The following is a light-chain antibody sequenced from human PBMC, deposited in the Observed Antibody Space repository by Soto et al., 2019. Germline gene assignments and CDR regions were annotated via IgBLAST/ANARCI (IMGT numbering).Light chain of an antibody. CDR3: EQYGSSPRT. V-gene: IGKV3-20*01. CDR1: QSVSSNY. J-gene: IGKJ1*01. Sequence: EVVLTQSPGTLSWSPGERATLSCRASQSVSSNYFAWYQQKPGQAPRLLIYGISRRATGIPDRSSGSGSGKDFTLTISRLEPEDFAVYYCEQYGSSPRTFGQGSKVDIX. CDR2: GIS.